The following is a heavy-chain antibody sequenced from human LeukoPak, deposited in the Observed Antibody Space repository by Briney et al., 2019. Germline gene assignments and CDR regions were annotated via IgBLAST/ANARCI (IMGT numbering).Heavy chain of an antibody. J-gene: IGHJ4*02. CDR3: AKDLAGSGSHSFDY. Sequence: GGSLRLSCAASGFTFSNYAMNWVRQAPGRGLEWVSAISGCGGSTYYADSVKGRFTISRDNSKNTLYLQMNSLRAEDTAVYYCAKDLAGSGSHSFDYWGQGTLVTVSS. CDR2: ISGCGGST. V-gene: IGHV3-23*01. CDR1: GFTFSNYA. D-gene: IGHD1-26*01.